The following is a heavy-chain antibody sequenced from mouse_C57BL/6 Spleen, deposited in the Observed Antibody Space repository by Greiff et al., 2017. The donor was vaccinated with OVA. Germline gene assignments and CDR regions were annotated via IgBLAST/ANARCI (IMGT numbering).Heavy chain of an antibody. CDR3: TALAY. CDR2: IRLKSDNYAT. V-gene: IGHV6-3*01. Sequence: EVQLLQSGPGLVHPGGSMKLSCVASGFTFSNYWMNWVRQSPEKGLEWVAQIRLKSDNYATHYAESVKGRFTISRDDSKSSVYLQMNNLRAEYAGIDYCTALAYWGQGTTLTVSS. CDR1: GFTFSNYW. J-gene: IGHJ2*01. D-gene: IGHD3-1*01.